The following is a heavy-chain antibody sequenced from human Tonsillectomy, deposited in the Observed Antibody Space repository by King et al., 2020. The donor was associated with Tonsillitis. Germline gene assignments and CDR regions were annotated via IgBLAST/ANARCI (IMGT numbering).Heavy chain of an antibody. J-gene: IGHJ3*02. CDR1: GFSLNTSEVS. CDR2: IYWNDDK. CDR3: APSGVPAAGGDAFDI. V-gene: IGHV2-5*01. D-gene: IGHD6-13*01. Sequence: ITLKESGPTLVKPTQTLTLTCTFSGFSLNTSEVSVGWIRQPPGKALECLALIYWNDDKRYSPSVKNRVTITKDTSKNQVVLAMTNMDPVDAGTYYCAPSGVPAAGGDAFDIWGPGTMVTVS.